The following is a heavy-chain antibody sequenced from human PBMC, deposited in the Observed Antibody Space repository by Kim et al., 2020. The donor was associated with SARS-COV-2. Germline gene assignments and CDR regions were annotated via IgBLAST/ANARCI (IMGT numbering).Heavy chain of an antibody. CDR3: AKEGKRYSGSYHDY. J-gene: IGHJ4*02. CDR1: GFTFSSYG. CDR2: ISYDGSNK. D-gene: IGHD1-26*01. V-gene: IGHV3-30*18. Sequence: GGSLRLSCAASGFTFSSYGMHWVRQAPGKGLEWVAVISYDGSNKYYADSVKGRFTISRDNSKNTLYLQMNSLRAEDTAVYYCAKEGKRYSGSYHDYWGQGTLVTVSS.